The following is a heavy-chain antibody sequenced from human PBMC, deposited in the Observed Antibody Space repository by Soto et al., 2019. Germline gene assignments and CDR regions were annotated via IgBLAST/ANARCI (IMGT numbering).Heavy chain of an antibody. Sequence: QVQLVESGGGVVQPGRSLRLSCAASGFTFSSYGMHWVRQAPGKGLEWVAVIWYDGSNKYYADSVKGRFTISRDNSENTLYLQMNSLRAEDTAVYYCARDLGPSEYFDWFSYYYYGMDVWGQGTTVTVSS. D-gene: IGHD3-9*01. CDR2: IWYDGSNK. V-gene: IGHV3-33*01. J-gene: IGHJ6*02. CDR1: GFTFSSYG. CDR3: ARDLGPSEYFDWFSYYYYGMDV.